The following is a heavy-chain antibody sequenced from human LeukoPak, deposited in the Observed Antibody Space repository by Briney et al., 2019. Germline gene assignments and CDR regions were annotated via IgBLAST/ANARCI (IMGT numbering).Heavy chain of an antibody. CDR3: VRDWNGDYFDY. CDR1: GDSISSGRYY. Sequence: SETLSLTCTVSGDSISSGRYYWTWLRQPAGKALEWIGRIHTSGDTNYRPSLKSRVTMSRDTSKNQFSLRLTSVAAADTAVYYCVRDWNGDYFDYWGQGTLVSVSS. V-gene: IGHV4-61*02. J-gene: IGHJ4*02. D-gene: IGHD1-1*01. CDR2: IHTSGDT.